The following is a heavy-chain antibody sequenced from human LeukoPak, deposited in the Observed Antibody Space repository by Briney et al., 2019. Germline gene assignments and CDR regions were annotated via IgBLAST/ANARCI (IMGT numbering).Heavy chain of an antibody. J-gene: IGHJ1*01. Sequence: GGCLRLSCAASGFTFDEYAMHWVRQAPGKGLEWVAWISWNSGSITYADSVKGRLTISADNAKNSLYLQINSLRSEETPCYSCAKRDSSGYYSAEYFQNWGEGTLVTVSS. CDR3: AKRDSSGYYSAEYFQN. CDR1: GFTFDEYA. CDR2: ISWNSGSI. V-gene: IGHV3-9*01. D-gene: IGHD3-22*01.